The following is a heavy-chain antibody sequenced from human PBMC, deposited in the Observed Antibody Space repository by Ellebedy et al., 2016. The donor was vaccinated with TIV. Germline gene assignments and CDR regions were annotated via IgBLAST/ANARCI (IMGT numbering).Heavy chain of an antibody. D-gene: IGHD2-2*01. Sequence: MPSETLSLTCAVSGGSISSSNWWSWVRQPPGKGLEWIGEIYHSGSTNYNPSLKSRVTISVDTSKNQFSLKLSSVTAADTAVYYCARGGGAIVVVPAAIPTPYYFDYWGQGTLVTVSS. J-gene: IGHJ4*02. CDR1: GGSISSSNW. V-gene: IGHV4-4*02. CDR2: IYHSGST. CDR3: ARGGGAIVVVPAAIPTPYYFDY.